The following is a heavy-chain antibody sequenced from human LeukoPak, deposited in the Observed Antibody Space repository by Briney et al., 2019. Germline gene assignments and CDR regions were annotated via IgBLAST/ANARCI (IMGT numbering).Heavy chain of an antibody. CDR3: ARDLNWYSGYLFDY. J-gene: IGHJ4*02. CDR2: NYTSGST. CDR1: GGSISSYY. V-gene: IGHV4-4*07. Sequence: SESLSLTCTVSGGSISSYYWSWIRQPAGRGRDWIGRNYTSGSTNYNPSLKSRVTMSVDTSKKQLYPKLSSVTAAVTGVYYCARDLNWYSGYLFDYWGQGTLVTVSS. D-gene: IGHD5-12*01.